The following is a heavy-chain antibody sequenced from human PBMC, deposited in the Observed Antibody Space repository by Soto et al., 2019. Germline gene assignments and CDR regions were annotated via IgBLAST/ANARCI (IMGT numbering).Heavy chain of an antibody. J-gene: IGHJ4*02. CDR2: ISSTTNYI. CDR3: ARESEDLTSNFDY. V-gene: IGHV3-21*06. Sequence: WVRQAPGKGLEWVSSISSTTNYIYYGDSMKGRFTISRDNAKNSLYLEMNSLRAEDTAVYYCARESEDLTSNFDYWGQGTLVTVSS.